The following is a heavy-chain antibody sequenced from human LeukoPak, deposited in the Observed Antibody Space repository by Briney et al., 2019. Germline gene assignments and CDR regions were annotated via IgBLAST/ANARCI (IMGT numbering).Heavy chain of an antibody. J-gene: IGHJ4*02. Sequence: QPGGSLRLSCAASGFTFSNFWMHWVRQAPGKGLVWVALIYGDGSFTRYADSVKGRFTISRDNAKNTVYLQMNSLRVEDTAVYYCARVYETSGYLYWGQGSLVTVSS. CDR1: GFTFSNFW. CDR2: IYGDGSFT. V-gene: IGHV3-74*01. CDR3: ARVYETSGYLY. D-gene: IGHD3-22*01.